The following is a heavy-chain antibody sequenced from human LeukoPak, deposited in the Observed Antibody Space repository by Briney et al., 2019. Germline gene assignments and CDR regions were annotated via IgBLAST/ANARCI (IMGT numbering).Heavy chain of an antibody. Sequence: PSETLSLTCTVSGGSITDYYWNWIRHPPGKGLEWISYSDHSGSTNYNPSIKSRVTILVDTSKNQISLKLSSVNAADTAVYHCVRNRAFDIWGQGTMVTVSS. J-gene: IGHJ3*02. CDR3: VRNRAFDI. CDR1: GGSITDYY. V-gene: IGHV4-59*01. CDR2: SDHSGST.